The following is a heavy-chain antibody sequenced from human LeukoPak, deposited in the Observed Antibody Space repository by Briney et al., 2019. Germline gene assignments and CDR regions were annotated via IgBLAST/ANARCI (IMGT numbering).Heavy chain of an antibody. V-gene: IGHV3-69-1*02. CDR2: VSAGSNI. J-gene: IGHJ3*02. Sequence: GGSLRLSCAASGFTFSNAWMNWVRQAPGKGLEWVSTVSAGSNIHYADSVKGRFTISRDNAKNSLYLQMNSLRDEDTAVYYCARDHRWAFDIWGQGTMVTVSS. CDR3: ARDHRWAFDI. CDR1: GFTFSNAW. D-gene: IGHD5-24*01.